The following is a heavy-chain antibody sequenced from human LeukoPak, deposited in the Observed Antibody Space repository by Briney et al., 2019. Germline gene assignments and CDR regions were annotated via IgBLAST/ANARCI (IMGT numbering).Heavy chain of an antibody. Sequence: ASVKVSCXASGGSFNAYAIGWVRQARGQGLEWMGGIIPIFGTSNYAQKLQGRVTISTDESTSTAYMEVSSLRSEDTAIYYCARGLDASMETAYDYWGQGTLVTVSS. CDR1: GGSFNAYA. CDR3: ARGLDASMETAYDY. V-gene: IGHV1-69*05. CDR2: IIPIFGTS. D-gene: IGHD5-18*01. J-gene: IGHJ4*02.